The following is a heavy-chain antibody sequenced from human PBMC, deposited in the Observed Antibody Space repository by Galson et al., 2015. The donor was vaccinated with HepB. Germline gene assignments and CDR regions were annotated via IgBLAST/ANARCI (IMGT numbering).Heavy chain of an antibody. CDR1: GGPFSAYY. V-gene: IGHV4-34*01. J-gene: IGHJ2*01. D-gene: IGHD6-6*01. CDR2: ISHSATA. Sequence: SETLSLTCAVYGGPFSAYYWTWIRQPPGKGLEWIGDISHSATATYNPSLKSRVIISVDTSKNQFSLQMKSVTAADTAVFYCARRRSSAGGYFDLWGRGTPVTVSS. CDR3: ARRRSSAGGYFDL.